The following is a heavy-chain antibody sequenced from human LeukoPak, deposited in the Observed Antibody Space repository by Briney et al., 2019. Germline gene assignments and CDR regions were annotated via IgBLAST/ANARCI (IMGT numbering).Heavy chain of an antibody. CDR2: IYPDDSNT. CDR1: GYRFTSYW. Sequence: GESLKISCKGSGYRFTSYWIGWVRQMPGKGLEWMGIIYPDDSNTRYSPSFRGQVTISADKSISTAYLQWSSLKASDTAMYYCARHRRYCISTSCLSNWFDPWGQGTLVTVSS. V-gene: IGHV5-51*01. J-gene: IGHJ5*02. D-gene: IGHD2-2*01. CDR3: ARHRRYCISTSCLSNWFDP.